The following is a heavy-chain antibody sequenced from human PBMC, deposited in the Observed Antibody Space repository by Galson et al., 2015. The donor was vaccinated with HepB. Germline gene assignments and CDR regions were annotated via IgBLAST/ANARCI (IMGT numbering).Heavy chain of an antibody. D-gene: IGHD6-19*01. CDR1: GFNFGDYA. Sequence: SLRLSCAASGFNFGDYAMSWLRQAPGKGLEWIGFIRTKSYGGTTEYAASLKGRFTISRDDSKSIAYMQMNSLKTEDTAVYYCTREPYSSGWFDSDYYYYGMDVWGQGTTVTVSS. CDR3: TREPYSSGWFDSDYYYYGMDV. V-gene: IGHV3-49*03. CDR2: IRTKSYGGTT. J-gene: IGHJ6*02.